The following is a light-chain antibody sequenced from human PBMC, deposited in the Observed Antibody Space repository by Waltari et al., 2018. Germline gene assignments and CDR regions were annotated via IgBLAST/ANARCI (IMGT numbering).Light chain of an antibody. CDR2: VNSDGSH. V-gene: IGLV4-69*01. CDR1: RGHSSYA. J-gene: IGLJ3*02. Sequence: QLMLTQSPSASASLGASVKLTCTLSRGHSSYAIPSHQQQPEKGPRYLMKVNSDGSHIKGDGIPDRFSGSSSGAERYLTISSLQSEDEADYYCQTGGFGIWVFGGGTKLTVL. CDR3: QTGGFGIWV.